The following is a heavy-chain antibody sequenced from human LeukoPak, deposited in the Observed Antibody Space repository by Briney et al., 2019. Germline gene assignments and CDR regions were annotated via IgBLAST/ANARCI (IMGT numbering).Heavy chain of an antibody. V-gene: IGHV4-34*01. D-gene: IGHD3-22*01. CDR3: ARTTSYDSSAYLGY. J-gene: IGHJ4*02. Sequence: SETLSLACAVYGGSFSGYYWSLIRQPPGKGLEWIGEINHSGSTNYNPSLKSRVTISVDTSKNQFSLKLSSVTAADTAVYYCARTTSYDSSAYLGYWGQGTLVTVSS. CDR2: INHSGST. CDR1: GGSFSGYY.